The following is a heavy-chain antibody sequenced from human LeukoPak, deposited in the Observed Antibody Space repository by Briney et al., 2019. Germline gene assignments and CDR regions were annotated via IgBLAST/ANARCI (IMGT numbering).Heavy chain of an antibody. J-gene: IGHJ4*02. V-gene: IGHV3-53*01. CDR2: IYSGGST. CDR1: GFTFSSYA. D-gene: IGHD2-15*01. CDR3: VREHCSGGTCYSFFDY. Sequence: GGSLRLSCTVSGFTFSSYAIHWVRQAPGKGLEWVSVIYSGGSTYYADSVKGRFTISRDNSKNTLYLQMNSLRAEDTAVYYCVREHCSGGTCYSFFDYWGQGTLVTVSS.